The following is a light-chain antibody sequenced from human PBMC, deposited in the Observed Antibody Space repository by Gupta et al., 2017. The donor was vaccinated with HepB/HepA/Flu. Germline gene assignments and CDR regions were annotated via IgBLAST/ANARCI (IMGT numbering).Light chain of an antibody. CDR2: AAS. CDR1: QSINNY. CDR3: QQTDITLLT. V-gene: IGKV1-39*01. J-gene: IGKJ1*01. Sequence: DIQITQSPSSLSASLGDRVIITGLTSQSINNYLNWYQLKPGKAPKLLIYAASTGQSGVPSRFSGSGSGTEFTLTISRLQPEDFAIYYCQQTDITLLTFGQGTKVEIK.